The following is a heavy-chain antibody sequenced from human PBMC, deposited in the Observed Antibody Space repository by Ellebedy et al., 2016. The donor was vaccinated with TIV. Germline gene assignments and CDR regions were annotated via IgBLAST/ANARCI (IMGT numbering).Heavy chain of an antibody. D-gene: IGHD4-17*01. CDR3: ARAIYGASYL. V-gene: IGHV3-7*01. CDR1: GFTFSNYW. CDR2: IKQDGSEK. J-gene: IGHJ2*01. Sequence: GGSLRLSCEASGFTFSNYWMTWVRQAPGKGLEWVANIKQDGSEKYYVDSVRGRFSISRDDAGNSLYLQMGSLGGEDTAVYYCARAIYGASYLWGRGTLVTVSS.